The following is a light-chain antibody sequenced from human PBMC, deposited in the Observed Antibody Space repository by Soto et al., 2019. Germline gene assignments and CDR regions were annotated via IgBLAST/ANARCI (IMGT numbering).Light chain of an antibody. Sequence: DIQMTQSPSTLSASVGDRVTITCRASQSISSWLAWFQQKPGKAPKLLIYDASSLESGVPSRFSGGGSGTEFTLTINSLQPDDFEAYFCQQYDSYPLTFGGGTKVDIK. V-gene: IGKV1-5*01. CDR1: QSISSW. CDR2: DAS. J-gene: IGKJ4*01. CDR3: QQYDSYPLT.